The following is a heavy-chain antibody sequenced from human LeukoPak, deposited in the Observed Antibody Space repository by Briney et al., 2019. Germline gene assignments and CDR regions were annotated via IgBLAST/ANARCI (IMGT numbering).Heavy chain of an antibody. J-gene: IGHJ5*02. D-gene: IGHD1-14*01. Sequence: PSETLSLTCTVSGGSISNYDWTWIRQPPGKGLECIGYISYSGSTNYNPSLKSRDTISLDTSKNQFSLKLSSVTAADTAVYYCARVFAANRGDWFDPWGQGTLVTVST. CDR1: GGSISNYD. CDR3: ARVFAANRGDWFDP. CDR2: ISYSGST. V-gene: IGHV4-59*01.